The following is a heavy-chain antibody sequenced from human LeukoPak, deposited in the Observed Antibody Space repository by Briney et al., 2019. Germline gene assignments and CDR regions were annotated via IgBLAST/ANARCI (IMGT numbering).Heavy chain of an antibody. D-gene: IGHD3-9*01. J-gene: IGHJ4*02. CDR2: IYYSGST. Sequence: PSETLSLTCTVSGGSTSSYYWSWIRQPPGKGLEWIGYIYYSGSTNYNPSLKSRVTISVDTSKNQFSLKLSSVTAADTAVYYCARAPGGYDILTGYQSLYLFDYWGQGTLVTVSS. V-gene: IGHV4-59*01. CDR1: GGSTSSYY. CDR3: ARAPGGYDILTGYQSLYLFDY.